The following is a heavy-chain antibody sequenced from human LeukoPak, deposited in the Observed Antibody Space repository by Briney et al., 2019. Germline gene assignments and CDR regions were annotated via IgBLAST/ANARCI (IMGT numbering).Heavy chain of an antibody. CDR3: ARDRGSSCLDV. D-gene: IGHD6-13*01. J-gene: IGHJ6*04. CDR1: GFTFSSYW. V-gene: IGHV3-74*01. Sequence: GGSLRLSCAASGFTFSSYWMHWVRQAPGKGLVWVSRINSVGSSASYADSVKGRFTISRDNAKNTLYLQMNSLRAEDTAVYYCARDRGSSCLDVWGKGTTVTVSS. CDR2: INSVGSSA.